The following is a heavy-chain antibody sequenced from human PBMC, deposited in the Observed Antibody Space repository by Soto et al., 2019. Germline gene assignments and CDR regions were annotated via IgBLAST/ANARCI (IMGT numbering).Heavy chain of an antibody. CDR1: GFTFSSYA. J-gene: IGHJ6*02. V-gene: IGHV3-23*01. CDR2: ISGSGGST. CDR3: AKDNVAGDYYYYGMDV. D-gene: IGHD2-21*01. Sequence: PGGSLRLSCAASGFTFSSYAMSWVRQAPGKGLEWVSAISGSGGSTYYADSVKGRFTISRDNSKNTLYLQMNSLRAEDTAVYYCAKDNVAGDYYYYGMDVWGQRTKVTVSS.